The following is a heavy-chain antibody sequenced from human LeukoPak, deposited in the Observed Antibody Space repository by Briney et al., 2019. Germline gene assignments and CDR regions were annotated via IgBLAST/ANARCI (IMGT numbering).Heavy chain of an antibody. Sequence: GASVKVSCKASGYTFTGYYVHWVRQAPGQGLEWMGWINPNSGGTNYAQKLQGRVTMTTDTSTSTAYMELRSLRSDDTAVYYCAGDPGNWNDQGPHLPFDYWGQGTLVTVSS. D-gene: IGHD1-1*01. CDR3: AGDPGNWNDQGPHLPFDY. V-gene: IGHV1-2*02. CDR2: INPNSGGT. CDR1: GYTFTGYY. J-gene: IGHJ4*02.